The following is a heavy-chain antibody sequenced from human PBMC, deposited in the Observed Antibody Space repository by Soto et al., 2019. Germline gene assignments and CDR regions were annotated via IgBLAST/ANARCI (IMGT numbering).Heavy chain of an antibody. CDR1: GFTFSNYA. J-gene: IGHJ4*02. Sequence: QVQLVESGGGVVQPGRSLRLPCAASGFTFSNYAMHWVRQAPGKGLEWVAVISHDGSDKNYADAVKGRFTISRDNTKSTLYLPMNSLSAEDTTLYYRAKGLSNRIGYSAYYFDCWGQGTLVTVSS. CDR3: AKGLSNRIGYSAYYFDC. D-gene: IGHD2-15*01. CDR2: ISHDGSDK. V-gene: IGHV3-30*18.